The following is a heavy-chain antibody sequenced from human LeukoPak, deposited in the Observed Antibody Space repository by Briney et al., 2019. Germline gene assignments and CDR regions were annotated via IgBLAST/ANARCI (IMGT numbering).Heavy chain of an antibody. CDR1: GGSINSIYW. D-gene: IGHD1-20*01. Sequence: SETLSLTCAVSGGSINSIYWWSWVRQSPGTGLEWIGEIYPSGTTNYNPSLKSRVSISVDTSKNQFSLKLNSVTAADTAVYYCARDGITATTHWGQGTLVTVSS. CDR2: IYPSGTT. J-gene: IGHJ4*02. CDR3: ARDGITATTH. V-gene: IGHV4-4*02.